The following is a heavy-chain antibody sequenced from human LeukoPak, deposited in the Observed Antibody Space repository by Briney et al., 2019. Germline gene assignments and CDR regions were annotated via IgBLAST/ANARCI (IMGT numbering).Heavy chain of an antibody. D-gene: IGHD2-15*01. CDR3: ARDHIVVAVAATPSVGMDV. V-gene: IGHV3-7*01. J-gene: IGHJ6*02. CDR2: IKQDGSEK. CDR1: GFTFSSYW. Sequence: GGSLRLSCAASGFTFSSYWMSWVRQAPGKGLEWVANIKQDGSEKYYVDSVKGRFTISRDNAKNSLYLQMNSLRAEDTAVYYCARDHIVVAVAATPSVGMDVWGQGTTVTVSS.